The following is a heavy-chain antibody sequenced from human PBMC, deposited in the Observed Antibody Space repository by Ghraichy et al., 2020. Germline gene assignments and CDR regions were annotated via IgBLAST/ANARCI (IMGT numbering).Heavy chain of an antibody. J-gene: IGHJ4*02. CDR1: GYTFTGYY. V-gene: IGHV1-2*04. D-gene: IGHD6-6*01. Sequence: ASVKVSCKASGYTFTGYYMHWVRQAPGQGLEWMGWINPNSGGTNYAQKFQGWVTMTRDTSISTAYMELSRLRSDDTAVYYCARDTAGLYSSSSEFDYWGQGTLVTVSS. CDR3: ARDTAGLYSSSSEFDY. CDR2: INPNSGGT.